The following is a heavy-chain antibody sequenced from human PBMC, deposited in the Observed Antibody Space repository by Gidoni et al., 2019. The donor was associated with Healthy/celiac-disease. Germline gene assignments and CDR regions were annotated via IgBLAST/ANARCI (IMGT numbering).Heavy chain of an antibody. J-gene: IGHJ6*02. CDR3: VVISPSDYYYYGMDV. D-gene: IGHD3-22*01. V-gene: IGHV1-8*01. CDR1: GYTFTSYD. Sequence: QVQLVQSGAEVKKPGASVKVSCKASGYTFTSYDNNWVRQATGQGLEWMGWMNPNSGNTGYTQKFQGRVTMTRNTSISTAYMELSSLRSEDTAVYYCVVISPSDYYYYGMDVWGQGTTVTVSS. CDR2: MNPNSGNT.